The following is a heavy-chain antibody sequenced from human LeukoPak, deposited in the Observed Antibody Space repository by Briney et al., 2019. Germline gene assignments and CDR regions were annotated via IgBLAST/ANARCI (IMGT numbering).Heavy chain of an antibody. CDR1: GYTLTELS. Sequence: ASVKVSCKVSGYTLTELSMHWVRQAPGKGLEWMRGFDPEDGETIYAQKFQGRVTMTEDTSTDTAYMELSSLRSEDTAVYYCATEGAGGSYFDYWGQGTLVTVSS. J-gene: IGHJ4*02. D-gene: IGHD1-26*01. CDR3: ATEGAGGSYFDY. V-gene: IGHV1-24*01. CDR2: FDPEDGET.